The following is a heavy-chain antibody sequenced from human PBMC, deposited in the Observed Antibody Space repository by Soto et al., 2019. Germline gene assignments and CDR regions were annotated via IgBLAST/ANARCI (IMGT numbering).Heavy chain of an antibody. CDR2: IIPMFGTT. D-gene: IGHD2-15*01. Sequence: QVQLVQSGAEVKKPGSSVKVSCKASGDTFSSYAISWMRQAPGQGLEWMGGIIPMFGTTKYAQKFQGRVTITADESTSTAYMELGSLRSEDTAIYYCVRGVVVVPASQLGWFDPWGQGTLVTVSS. CDR1: GDTFSSYA. CDR3: VRGVVVVPASQLGWFDP. V-gene: IGHV1-69*01. J-gene: IGHJ5*02.